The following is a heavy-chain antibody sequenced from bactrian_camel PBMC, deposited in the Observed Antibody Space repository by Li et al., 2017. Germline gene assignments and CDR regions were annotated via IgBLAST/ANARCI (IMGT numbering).Heavy chain of an antibody. V-gene: IGHV3-2*01. D-gene: IGHD7*01. CDR3: ATGQGGTLLFAEYHY. Sequence: HVQLVESGGGSVQAGDSLRLSCAASGFTFSNSVMTWVRQAPGKGLEWVASISTGSGITFYADSVKGRCTISKDNAKNTLYLQMLSLKLEDTAVYYCATGQGGTLLFAEYHYWGQGTQVTVS. CDR1: GFTFSNSV. CDR2: ISTGSGIT. J-gene: IGHJ4*01.